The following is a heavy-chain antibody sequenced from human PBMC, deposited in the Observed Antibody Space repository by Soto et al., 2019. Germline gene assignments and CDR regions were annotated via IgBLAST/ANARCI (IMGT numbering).Heavy chain of an antibody. CDR1: GFTFSNYG. V-gene: IGHV3-30*19. J-gene: IGHJ3*02. D-gene: IGHD2-8*01. CDR2: ILNDGGDQ. CDR3: ARDDDRPDNGLDM. Sequence: QVQLVESGGGVVQPGRSLRLSCAASGFTFSNYGMHWVRQAPGKGLEWLAVILNDGGDQNYGDSVKSRFTISRDNSKNTLYLQINSLRVEDTAVYYCARDDDRPDNGLDMWGQGTMVTVSS.